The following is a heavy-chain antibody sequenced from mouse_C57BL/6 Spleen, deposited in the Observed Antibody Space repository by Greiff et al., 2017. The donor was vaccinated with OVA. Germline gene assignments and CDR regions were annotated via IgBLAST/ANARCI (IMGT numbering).Heavy chain of an antibody. Sequence: EVNLVESGGDLVKPGGSLKLSCAASGFTFSSYGMSWVRQTPDKRLEWVATISSGGSYTYYPDSVKGRFTISRDNAKNTLYLQMSSLKSEDTAMYYCAREGDYDYDGYAMDYWGQGTSVTVSS. V-gene: IGHV5-6*01. CDR3: AREGDYDYDGYAMDY. CDR1: GFTFSSYG. CDR2: ISSGGSYT. D-gene: IGHD2-4*01. J-gene: IGHJ4*01.